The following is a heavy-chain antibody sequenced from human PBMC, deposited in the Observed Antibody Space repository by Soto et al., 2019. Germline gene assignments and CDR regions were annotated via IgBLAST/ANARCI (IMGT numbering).Heavy chain of an antibody. CDR2: IYDGVTT. Sequence: QVQLQESGPRLVSPSQTLSLTCTVSGGSISSAAYCWSCIRQSPDKGLEWIGHIYDGVTTYSSPSRKGRATISADTSETQFSLKLSSVSAADTAVYYCARGPSGDKIDYWGQGIQVTVSS. CDR3: ARGPSGDKIDY. D-gene: IGHD7-27*01. V-gene: IGHV4-30-4*01. CDR1: GGSISSAAYC. J-gene: IGHJ4*02.